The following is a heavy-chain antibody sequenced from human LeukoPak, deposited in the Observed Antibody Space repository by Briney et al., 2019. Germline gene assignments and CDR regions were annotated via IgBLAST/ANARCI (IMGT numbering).Heavy chain of an antibody. Sequence: PGGSLRLSCAASGFTFSNYDMSWVRQTPGKGLEWVSAIRGSGDSIYYADSVKVRFTISRDNSKNTLYLQMNSLSAEDSALYYGVKYRDRAGISSGWFLWGQGTLVTVSS. J-gene: IGHJ4*02. D-gene: IGHD6-19*01. CDR2: IRGSGDSI. CDR3: VKYRDRAGISSGWFL. V-gene: IGHV3-23*01. CDR1: GFTFSNYD.